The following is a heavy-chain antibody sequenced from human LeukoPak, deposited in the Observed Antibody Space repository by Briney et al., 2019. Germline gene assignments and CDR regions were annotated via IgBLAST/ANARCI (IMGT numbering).Heavy chain of an antibody. CDR2: ISPHNGGT. V-gene: IGHV1-2*02. CDR1: GYTFSDYY. Sequence: ASVTVSCKSSGYTFSDYYIHWVRQTPEQGLEWMAWISPHNGGTHYAQKFQGRVTMTLDTPTSTVYLELNSLTSDDTAVYYCARDHPGPEFIDYWGQGTLVTVPS. J-gene: IGHJ4*02. CDR3: ARDHPGPEFIDY.